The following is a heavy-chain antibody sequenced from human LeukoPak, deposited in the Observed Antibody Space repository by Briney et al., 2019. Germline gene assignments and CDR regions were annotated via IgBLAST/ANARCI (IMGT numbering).Heavy chain of an antibody. D-gene: IGHD3-10*01. J-gene: IGHJ4*02. CDR1: GFTFDNFA. CDR3: ARELFDFDY. V-gene: IGHV3-23*01. CDR2: ITGSGGST. Sequence: GGSLRLSCAPSGFTFDNFAMTWVRQAPGKGLEWVSEITGSGGSTYYADSVKGRFTVSRDNSKNTLYLQMNSLRAEDTAIYYCARELFDFDYWGQGTLVTVSS.